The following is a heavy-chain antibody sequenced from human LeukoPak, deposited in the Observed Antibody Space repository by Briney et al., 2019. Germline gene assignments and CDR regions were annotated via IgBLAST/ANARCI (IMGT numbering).Heavy chain of an antibody. CDR2: INQDGRQK. CDR3: ARDEEQLNM. Sequence: GGSLRLSCAASVITFRSFYMSWVRQAPGKGLEWVANINQDGRQKNYVDSVKGRFTISRDNAKNSLFLEMNSLRSEDTAVYYCARDEEQLNMWGQGTMVTVSS. D-gene: IGHD6-19*01. V-gene: IGHV3-7*04. J-gene: IGHJ3*02. CDR1: VITFRSFY.